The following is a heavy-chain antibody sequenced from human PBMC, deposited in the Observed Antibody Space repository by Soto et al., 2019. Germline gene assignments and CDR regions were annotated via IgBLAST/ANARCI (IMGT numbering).Heavy chain of an antibody. V-gene: IGHV3-23*01. D-gene: IGHD2-21*01. CDR3: ASDLSGRADV. Sequence: EVQLLESGGGLVQPGGSLRLSCAASGFFFSSYAMSWVRQAPGKGLEWVSGIGGSGGYKSYADSVKGRFTISRDNSKNTLYLQMNSLRVEDTAVYYCASDLSGRADVWGQGTTVTVSS. CDR2: IGGSGGYK. CDR1: GFFFSSYA. J-gene: IGHJ6*02.